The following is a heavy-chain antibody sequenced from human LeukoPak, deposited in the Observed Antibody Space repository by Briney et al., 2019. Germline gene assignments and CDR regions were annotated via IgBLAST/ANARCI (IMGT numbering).Heavy chain of an antibody. CDR1: GDSIRTYY. D-gene: IGHD6-19*01. Sequence: SETLSLTCSVSGDSIRTYYWSWIRQPPGKGLEWIGYIIDTGSTNYKPSLKTRLTVSVDVSKNQFSLKLSSVTAADTAVYYCARVSDISVAAYFDYWGQGTLVTVSS. J-gene: IGHJ4*02. CDR2: IIDTGST. CDR3: ARVSDISVAAYFDY. V-gene: IGHV4-59*12.